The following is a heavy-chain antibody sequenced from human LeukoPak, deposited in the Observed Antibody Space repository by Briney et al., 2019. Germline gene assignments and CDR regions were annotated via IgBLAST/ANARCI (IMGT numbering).Heavy chain of an antibody. CDR3: AREGRQPPHYYYYMDV. V-gene: IGHV3-20*04. CDR2: INWNGGST. J-gene: IGHJ6*03. CDR1: GFTFDDYG. Sequence: PGGSLRLSCAASGFTFDDYGMSWVRQAPGKGLEWVSGINWNGGSTGYADSVKGRFTISRDNAKNSLYLQMNSLRAEDTALYYCAREGRQPPHYYYYMDVWGKGTTVTVSS. D-gene: IGHD1-1*01.